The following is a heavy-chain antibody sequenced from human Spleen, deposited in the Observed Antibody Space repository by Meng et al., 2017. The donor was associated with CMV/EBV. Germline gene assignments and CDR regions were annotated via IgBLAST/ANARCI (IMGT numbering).Heavy chain of an antibody. D-gene: IGHD3-9*01. CDR2: ISGSGGST. J-gene: IGHJ3*01. CDR1: GFTFSSYA. Sequence: GGSLRLSCAASGFTFSSYAMSWVRQAPGKGLEWVSAISGSGGSTYYADSVKGRFTISRDNSKNTLYLQMNSLRAEDTAVYYCARSTRYFDWLMWGQGTMVTVSS. CDR3: ARSTRYFDWLM. V-gene: IGHV3-23*01.